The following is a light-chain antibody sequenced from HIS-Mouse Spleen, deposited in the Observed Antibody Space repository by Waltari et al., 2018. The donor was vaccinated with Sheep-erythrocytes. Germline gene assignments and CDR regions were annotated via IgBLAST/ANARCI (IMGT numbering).Light chain of an antibody. CDR3: QAWDSSTAV. CDR2: QDS. CDR1: KLGDKY. Sequence: SYELTQPPSVSVSPGQTASITCSGDKLGDKYACWYQQKPGPSPVLVIYQDSKRSSGIPERFSGSNSGNTATLTISGTQAMDEADYYCQAWDSSTAVFVGGTKLTVL. V-gene: IGLV3-1*01. J-gene: IGLJ2*01.